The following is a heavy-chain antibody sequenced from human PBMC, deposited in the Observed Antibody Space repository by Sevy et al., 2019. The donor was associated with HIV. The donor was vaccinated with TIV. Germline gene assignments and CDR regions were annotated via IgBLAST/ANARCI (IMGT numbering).Heavy chain of an antibody. CDR3: SRGDGYTSDS. D-gene: IGHD2-2*02. V-gene: IGHV4-59*01. CDR1: GGSINSYY. J-gene: IGHJ4*02. CDR2: VLHNGVT. Sequence: SETLSLTCTVSGGSINSYYWNWIRQPPGKGLEWLGYVLHNGVTSYNPSLKSRVIISMDTSKNKFFLDLSSVTAADTAVYYCSRGDGYTSDSWGQGTLVTVSS.